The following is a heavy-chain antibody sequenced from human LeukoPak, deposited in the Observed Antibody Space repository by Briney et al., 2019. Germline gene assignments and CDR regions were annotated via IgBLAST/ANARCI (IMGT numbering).Heavy chain of an antibody. J-gene: IGHJ4*02. Sequence: PSETLSLTCAVYGGSFSGYYWSWIRQPPGKGLEWIGEINHSGSTNYNPSLKSRVTISVDTSKNQFSLKLSSVTAADTAVYYCARAGDNYYDSSGDIDYWGQGTLVTVSS. D-gene: IGHD3-22*01. CDR3: ARAGDNYYDSSGDIDY. CDR2: INHSGST. CDR1: GGSFSGYY. V-gene: IGHV4-34*01.